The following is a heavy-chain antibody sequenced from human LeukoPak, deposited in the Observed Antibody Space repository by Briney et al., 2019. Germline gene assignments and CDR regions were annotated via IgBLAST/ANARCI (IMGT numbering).Heavy chain of an antibody. CDR1: GGSLTAYY. D-gene: IGHD2-8*01. V-gene: IGHV4-34*01. CDR2: INHSEST. Sequence: PSETLSPTCAVYGGSLTAYYWSWIRQPPGNGLGWVREINHSESTNSNPSLKSRVTVSVDTSKTQFSLKLSSVTAADTAVYYCARAPLMVYDGRYYIDYWGQGTLVTVSS. J-gene: IGHJ4*02. CDR3: ARAPLMVYDGRYYIDY.